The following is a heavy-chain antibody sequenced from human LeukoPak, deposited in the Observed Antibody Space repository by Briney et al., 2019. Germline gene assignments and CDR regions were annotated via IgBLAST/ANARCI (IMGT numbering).Heavy chain of an antibody. CDR2: ISGSGGST. CDR1: GFTFSSYA. V-gene: IGHV3-23*01. CDR3: AKSIDYVWGSYRYPGF. Sequence: GGSLRLSCAASGFTFSSYAMSWVREAPGKGLEWVSAISGSGGSTYYADSVKGRFTISRDNSKNTLYLQMNSLRAEATAVYYFAKSIDYVWGSYRYPGFWGQGTLVTVSS. J-gene: IGHJ4*02. D-gene: IGHD3-16*02.